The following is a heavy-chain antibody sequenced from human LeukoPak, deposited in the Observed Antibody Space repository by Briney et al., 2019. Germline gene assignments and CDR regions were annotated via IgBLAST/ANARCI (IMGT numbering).Heavy chain of an antibody. Sequence: GGSLRLSCAASGFTFSSYGIHWVRQAPGKGLEWVAVISYDGSNKYYADSVKGRFTISRDNSKNTLYLQMNSLRAEDTAVYYCAKGGQWLAFFDYWGQGTLVTVSS. V-gene: IGHV3-30*18. CDR1: GFTFSSYG. J-gene: IGHJ4*02. D-gene: IGHD6-19*01. CDR2: ISYDGSNK. CDR3: AKGGQWLAFFDY.